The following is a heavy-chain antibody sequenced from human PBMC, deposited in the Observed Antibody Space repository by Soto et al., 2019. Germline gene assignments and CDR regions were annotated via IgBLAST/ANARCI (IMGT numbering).Heavy chain of an antibody. CDR2: MNPNSGNT. Sequence: ASVKVSCKASGYTFTSYDMNWVRQATGQGLEWMGWMNPNSGNTGYAQKFQGRVTMTRNTSISTAYMELSSLRSEDTAVYYCARVTRITMVRGVSLGYWGQGTLVTVPQ. V-gene: IGHV1-8*01. CDR3: ARVTRITMVRGVSLGY. CDR1: GYTFTSYD. D-gene: IGHD3-10*01. J-gene: IGHJ4*02.